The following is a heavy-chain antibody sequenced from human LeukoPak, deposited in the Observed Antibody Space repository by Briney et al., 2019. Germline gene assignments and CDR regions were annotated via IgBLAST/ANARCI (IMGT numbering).Heavy chain of an antibody. CDR1: GFTFSSFG. Sequence: GGSLRLSCAASGFTFSSFGMHWVRQAPGKGLEWVAVISYDGGDKYYADSVRARFTISRDSSKNTLYLRMNSLRAEDTAVYYCARVDGPWGQGTLVTVSS. CDR3: ARVDGP. V-gene: IGHV3-30*03. J-gene: IGHJ5*02. D-gene: IGHD3-9*01. CDR2: ISYDGGDK.